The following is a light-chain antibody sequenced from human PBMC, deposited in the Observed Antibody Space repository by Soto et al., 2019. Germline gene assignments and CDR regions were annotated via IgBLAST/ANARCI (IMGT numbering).Light chain of an antibody. CDR3: QQYNSG. CDR1: HTISRW. Sequence: IQMTQSPSTLSASVGDTVTSTCRASHTISRWMAWYQHKPGKAPKLPIYQASSLESGVPSRFSSSGSGPEFTITISSPQHDDFATYYCQQYNSGFGQGTKVEV. J-gene: IGKJ1*01. V-gene: IGKV1-5*03. CDR2: QAS.